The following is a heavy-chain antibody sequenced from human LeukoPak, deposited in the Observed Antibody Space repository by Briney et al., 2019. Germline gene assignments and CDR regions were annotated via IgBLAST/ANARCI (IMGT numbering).Heavy chain of an antibody. CDR2: ISSSGST. CDR1: GDSISSGDYY. D-gene: IGHD3-10*01. CDR3: ARGTGAFDI. Sequence: SETLSLTCTVSGDSISSGDYYWSWIRQPAGKGLEWIGRISSSGSTNYNPSLKSRVTISVDTSKNQFSLKLSSVTAADTAVYYCARGTGAFDIWGQGTMVTVSS. V-gene: IGHV4-61*02. J-gene: IGHJ3*02.